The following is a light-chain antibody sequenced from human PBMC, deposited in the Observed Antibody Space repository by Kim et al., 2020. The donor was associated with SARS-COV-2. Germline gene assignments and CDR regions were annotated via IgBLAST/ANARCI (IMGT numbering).Light chain of an antibody. J-gene: IGKJ1*01. Sequence: EIMMTQSPATLSVSPGERATLSCRASQSISGNLAWYQQKPGQAPRLLIYAASTRATDIPARFSGSGSGTEFTLTISSLQSEDFAVYYCQQYDIWPLTFGQGTKVDIK. CDR2: AAS. V-gene: IGKV3-15*01. CDR3: QQYDIWPLT. CDR1: QSISGN.